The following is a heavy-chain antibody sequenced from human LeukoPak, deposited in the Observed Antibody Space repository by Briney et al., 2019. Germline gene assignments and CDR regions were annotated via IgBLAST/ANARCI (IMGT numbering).Heavy chain of an antibody. CDR1: GFTFSSYG. D-gene: IGHD5-18*01. V-gene: IGHV3-33*01. CDR3: ARVLSGGQLWSYSLSYYFDY. CDR2: IWYDGSNK. J-gene: IGHJ4*02. Sequence: PGRSLRLSCAASGFTFSSYGMHWVRQAPGKGLEWVAVIWYDGSNKYYADSVKGRFTISRDNSKNTLYLQMNSLRAEDTAVYYCARVLSGGQLWSYSLSYYFDYWGQGTLVTVSS.